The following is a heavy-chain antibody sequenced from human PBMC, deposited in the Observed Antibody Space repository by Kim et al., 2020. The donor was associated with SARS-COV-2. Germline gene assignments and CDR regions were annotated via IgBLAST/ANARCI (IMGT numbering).Heavy chain of an antibody. J-gene: IGHJ4*02. D-gene: IGHD3-9*01. CDR2: IYYSGST. Sequence: SETLSLTCTVSGGSVSSGSYYWSWIRQPPGKGLEWIGYIYYSGSTNYNPSLKSRVTISVDTSKNQFSLKLSSVTAADTAVYYCASHYDILTGSPYYFDYWGQGTLVTVSS. CDR3: ASHYDILTGSPYYFDY. CDR1: GGSVSSGSYY. V-gene: IGHV4-61*01.